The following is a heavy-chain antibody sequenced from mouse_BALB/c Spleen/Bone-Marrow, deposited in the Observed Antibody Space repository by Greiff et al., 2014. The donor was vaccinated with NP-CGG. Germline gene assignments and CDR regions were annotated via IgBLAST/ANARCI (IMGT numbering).Heavy chain of an antibody. V-gene: IGHV1-9*01. D-gene: IGHD3-1*01. Sequence: VQLQQSGAELMKPGASVKISCKTSGYTFSSYWIEWVKQRPGHGLVWIGEILPGSGSTNSNEKFKGKATFTADTSSNTAYMQLSSLTSEDSAVYYCARELGLRLAYWGQGTLVTVSA. J-gene: IGHJ3*01. CDR3: ARELGLRLAY. CDR1: GYTFSSYW. CDR2: ILPGSGST.